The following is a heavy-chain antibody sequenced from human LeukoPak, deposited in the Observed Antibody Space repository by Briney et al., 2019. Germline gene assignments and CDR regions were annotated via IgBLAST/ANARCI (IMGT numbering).Heavy chain of an antibody. D-gene: IGHD6-19*01. CDR1: GFTFDDYA. J-gene: IGHJ4*02. CDR3: ARDPGIAVAGTLFDY. V-gene: IGHV3-30*01. CDR2: ISYDGSNK. Sequence: GGSLRLSCAASGFTFDDYAMYWVRQAPGKGLEWGAVISYDGSNKYYADSVKGRFTISRDNSKNTLYLQMNSLRAEDTAVYYCARDPGIAVAGTLFDYCGQGTLVTVSS.